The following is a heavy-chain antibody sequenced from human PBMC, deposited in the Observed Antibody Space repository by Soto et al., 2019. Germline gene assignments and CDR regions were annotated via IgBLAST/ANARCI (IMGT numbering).Heavy chain of an antibody. V-gene: IGHV4-34*01. J-gene: IGHJ6*03. CDR1: GGSFSGYY. Sequence: SGTLSLTCAVYGGSFSGYYWSWIRQPPGKWLEWIGEINHSGSTNYNPSLKSRVTISVDTSKNQFSLKLSSVTAADTAVYYCARGGKHIVVVPAAMGGQGYMDVLGKGTTVTVSS. CDR2: INHSGST. D-gene: IGHD2-2*01. CDR3: ARGGKHIVVVPAAMGGQGYMDV.